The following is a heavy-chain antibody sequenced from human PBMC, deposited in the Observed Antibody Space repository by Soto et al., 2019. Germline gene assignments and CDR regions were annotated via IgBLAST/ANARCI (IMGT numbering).Heavy chain of an antibody. V-gene: IGHV4-61*01. CDR2: IYYSGST. Sequence: ETLSHTYTVSGGSVSSGSYYWSWIRQPPGKGLEWIGYIYYSGSTNYNPSLKSRVTISVDTSKNQFSLKLSSVTAEDTAVYYCARGFYDISGSTYYFHFWCQGTLVSLSS. D-gene: IGHD3-22*01. CDR1: GGSVSSGSYY. J-gene: IGHJ4*02. CDR3: ARGFYDISGSTYYFHF.